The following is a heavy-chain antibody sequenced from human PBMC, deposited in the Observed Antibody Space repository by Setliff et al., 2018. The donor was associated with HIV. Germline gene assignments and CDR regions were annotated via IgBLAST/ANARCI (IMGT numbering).Heavy chain of an antibody. CDR2: IYPGDSDT. CDR3: ARFVHSSGWYSSSYYYYMDV. CDR1: GYSFNNYW. D-gene: IGHD3-22*01. V-gene: IGHV5-51*01. J-gene: IGHJ6*03. Sequence: GESRKISCKGSGYSFNNYWIGWVRHMSGKGLEWMGIIYPGDSDTTYSPSFQGQVNISDDKSISTAYLQWSSLKSSDTSMYYCARFVHSSGWYSSSYYYYMDVWGKGTTVTVSS.